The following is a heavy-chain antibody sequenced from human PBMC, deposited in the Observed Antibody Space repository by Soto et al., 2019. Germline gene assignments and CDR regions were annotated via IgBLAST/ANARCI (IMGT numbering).Heavy chain of an antibody. CDR3: ARGPSAAAPLSDWFFDL. Sequence: EVQLVESGGGLVLPGGSLRLSCAASGFTFSGYSMNWVRQAPGKGLEWVSYIASSSWNIYYADTVKGRFTISRDNAKNSLYLQMHSLRDEDTAVYYCARGPSAAAPLSDWFFDLWGRGTLVSVSS. V-gene: IGHV3-48*02. D-gene: IGHD2-2*01. J-gene: IGHJ2*01. CDR1: GFTFSGYS. CDR2: IASSSWNI.